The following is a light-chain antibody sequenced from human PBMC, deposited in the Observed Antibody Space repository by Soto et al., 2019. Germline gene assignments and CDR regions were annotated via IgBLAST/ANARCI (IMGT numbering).Light chain of an antibody. J-gene: IGKJ5*01. CDR1: QSVSSSN. CDR2: GAS. Sequence: EIVLTQSPGTLSLSPGERATLSCRASQSVSSSNLAWYQQKPGQAPRLLIYGASTRATGIPARFSGSGSGTEFTLTISSLQSEDFAVYYRQQYNNWPPITFGQGTRLEIK. CDR3: QQYNNWPPIT. V-gene: IGKV3-15*01.